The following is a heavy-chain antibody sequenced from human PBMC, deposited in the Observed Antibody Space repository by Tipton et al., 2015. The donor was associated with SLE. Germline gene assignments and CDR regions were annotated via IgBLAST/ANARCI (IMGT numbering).Heavy chain of an antibody. V-gene: IGHV3-74*01. CDR2: INSDGSST. Sequence: SLRLSCAASGFTFSSYWMHWVRQAPGKGLVWVSRINSDGSSTSYADSVKGRFTISRDDAKNSLSLQMNTLRAEDTAVYYCARGRSFDYWGQGTLVTVSS. J-gene: IGHJ4*02. CDR3: ARGRSFDY. CDR1: GFTFSSYW.